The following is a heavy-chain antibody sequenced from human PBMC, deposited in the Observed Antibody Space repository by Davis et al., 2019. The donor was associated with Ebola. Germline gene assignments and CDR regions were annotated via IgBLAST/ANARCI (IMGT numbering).Heavy chain of an antibody. CDR3: ARGKQYAGTTSPLAFDI. D-gene: IGHD1-7*01. Sequence: GESLKISCAASGFTFSSYDMHWVRQVTGKSLEWVSAIGTAGDTYYPGSVKGRFTISRDNSKNTLYLQMNSLRAEDTAVYYCARGKQYAGTTSPLAFDIWGQGTMVTVSS. J-gene: IGHJ3*02. CDR2: IGTAGDT. CDR1: GFTFSSYD. V-gene: IGHV3-13*01.